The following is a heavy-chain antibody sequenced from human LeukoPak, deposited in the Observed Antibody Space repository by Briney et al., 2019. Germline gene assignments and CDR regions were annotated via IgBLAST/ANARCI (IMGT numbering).Heavy chain of an antibody. CDR1: GFTFSNYA. Sequence: PGGSLRLSCAASGFTFSNYAMSWVRQALGKGLEWVSAISSGASTYYADSVKGRFTISRDNSKDMLYLQMNSLRAEDTAVYYCAKDRSSGWTNWFDPWGQGTLVTVSS. CDR3: AKDRSSGWTNWFDP. J-gene: IGHJ5*02. V-gene: IGHV3-23*01. D-gene: IGHD6-19*01. CDR2: ISSGAST.